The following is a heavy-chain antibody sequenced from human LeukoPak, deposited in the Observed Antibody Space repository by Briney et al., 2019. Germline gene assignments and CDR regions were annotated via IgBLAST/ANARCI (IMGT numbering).Heavy chain of an antibody. CDR3: ARGEGVNYRYSGFGYFNAVDY. V-gene: IGHV1-2*02. J-gene: IGHJ4*02. D-gene: IGHD3-16*02. CDR1: GCTFTGYY. CDR2: INPNSGGT. Sequence: ASVKVSCKASGCTFTGYYMHWVRQAPGQGPEWMGWINPNSGGTKYAQKLLGRVTVTRDTSISTAYMQLSRLRSDDTAVYYCARGEGVNYRYSGFGYFNAVDYWGQGTLVTVSS.